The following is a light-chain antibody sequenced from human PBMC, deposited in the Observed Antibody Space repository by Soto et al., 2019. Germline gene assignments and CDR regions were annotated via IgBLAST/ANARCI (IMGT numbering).Light chain of an antibody. CDR3: QQYGSSPPGT. CDR2: GAS. CDR1: QSLHSSY. J-gene: IGKJ1*01. Sequence: EIVLRQSPCTLSLSPGERATISCRASQSLHSSYLAWYQQKPGQAPRLLIYGASRRATGIPDRFSGSGSGTDFTLTISRLEPEDFAVYYCQQYGSSPPGTFGQGTKMEIK. V-gene: IGKV3-20*01.